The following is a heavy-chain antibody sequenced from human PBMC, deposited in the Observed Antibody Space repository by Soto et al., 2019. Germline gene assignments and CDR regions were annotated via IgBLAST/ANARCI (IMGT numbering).Heavy chain of an antibody. CDR2: ISYDGSNK. CDR3: AKYFDY. CDR1: GFTFSSYG. V-gene: IGHV3-30*18. J-gene: IGHJ4*02. Sequence: HPGGSLRLSCAASGFTFSSYGMHWVRQAPGKGLEWVAVISYDGSNKYYADSVKGRFTISRDNSKNTLYLQMNSLRAEDTAVYYCAKYFDYWGQGTLVTVSS.